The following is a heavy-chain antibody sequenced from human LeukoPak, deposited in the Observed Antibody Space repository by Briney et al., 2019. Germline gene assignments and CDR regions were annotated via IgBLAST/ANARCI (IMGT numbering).Heavy chain of an antibody. CDR1: GLTLSGIG. D-gene: IGHD4-17*01. CDR3: ARASGTVTTDGGWKSLRDYYYYYGMDV. Sequence: GGPLKLPWQALGLTLSGIGLNWFGKAPGKGLGWSHSFGVSGSYFSYEAPVKARFTISRDNAKNSLYLQMNSLRAEDTAVYYCARASGTVTTDGGWKSLRDYYYYYGMDVWGQGTTVTVSS. CDR2: FGVSGSYF. J-gene: IGHJ6*02. V-gene: IGHV3-21*01.